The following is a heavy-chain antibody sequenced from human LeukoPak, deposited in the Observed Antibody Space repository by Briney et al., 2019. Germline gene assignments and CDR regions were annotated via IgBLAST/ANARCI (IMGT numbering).Heavy chain of an antibody. V-gene: IGHV3-11*04. J-gene: IGHJ4*02. D-gene: IGHD6-13*01. CDR1: GFTFSDYY. CDR2: IISSGSTI. CDR3: ARAPYSSSWYGPYFDY. Sequence: GGSLRLSCAASGFTFSDYYMSWIRQAPGKGLEWVSYIISSGSTIYYADSVKGRFTISRDNAKNSLYLQMNSLRAEDTAVYYCARAPYSSSWYGPYFDYWGQGTLVTVSS.